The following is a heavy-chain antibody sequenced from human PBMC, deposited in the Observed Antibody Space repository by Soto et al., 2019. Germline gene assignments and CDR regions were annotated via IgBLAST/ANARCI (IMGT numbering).Heavy chain of an antibody. J-gene: IGHJ4*02. CDR1: GGSFTSNNW. CDR2: IYWTGST. CDR3: ASRDPGTSVDY. V-gene: IGHV4-4*02. Sequence: QVQLQESGPGLVKPSGTLSLTCAVSGGSFTSNNWWTWVRQPPGQGLEWIREIYWTGSTNYNPSLKSRVTISLDKSENQFSLKVTSLTAADTAVYYCASRDPGTSVDYWGQGTLVTVSS. D-gene: IGHD1-7*01.